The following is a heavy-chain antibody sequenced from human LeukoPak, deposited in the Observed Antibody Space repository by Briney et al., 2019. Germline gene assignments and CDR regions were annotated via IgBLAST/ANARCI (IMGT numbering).Heavy chain of an antibody. V-gene: IGHV4-59*08. Sequence: SETLSLTCPVSGGSISSYYWSWIRQPPGKGLEWIGYIYYSGSTNYNPSLKSRVTISVDTSKNQFSLKLSSVTAADTAVYYCASSQWLVPDYWGQGTLVTVSS. CDR2: IYYSGST. J-gene: IGHJ4*02. D-gene: IGHD6-19*01. CDR1: GGSISSYY. CDR3: ASSQWLVPDY.